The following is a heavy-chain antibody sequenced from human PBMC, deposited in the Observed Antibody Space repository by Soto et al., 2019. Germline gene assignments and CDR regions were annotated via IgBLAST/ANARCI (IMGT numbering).Heavy chain of an antibody. CDR2: IYHSGST. V-gene: IGHV4-30-2*01. Sequence: PXETLSLTCSVSGCSISSGGYSWSWIRQPPGKGLEWIGYIYHSGSTYYNPSLKSRVTISVDRSKNQFSLKLSSVTAADTAVYYCASHSSSRPYYFDHWGQGTLVTVSS. CDR1: GCSISSGGYS. CDR3: ASHSSSRPYYFDH. D-gene: IGHD6-13*01. J-gene: IGHJ4*02.